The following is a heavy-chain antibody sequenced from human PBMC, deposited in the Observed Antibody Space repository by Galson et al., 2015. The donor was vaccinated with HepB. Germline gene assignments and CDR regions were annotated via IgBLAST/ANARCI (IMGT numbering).Heavy chain of an antibody. V-gene: IGHV5-10-1*01. J-gene: IGHJ4*02. CDR2: IDPMDSHT. CDR3: ALHTVAIMMRHYYFDY. CDR1: GNKFTNYW. Sequence: QSGAEVKEPGESLRISCKVSGNKFTNYWINWVRQMPGKGLEWMGKIDPMDSHTNYSPSFHGHVTISADKSISTAYLHWRSVKASDTAMYYCALHTVAIMMRHYYFDYWGQGTLAIVSS. D-gene: IGHD3-16*01.